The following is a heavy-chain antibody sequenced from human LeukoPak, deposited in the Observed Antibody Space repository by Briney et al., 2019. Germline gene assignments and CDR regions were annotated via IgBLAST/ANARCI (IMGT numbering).Heavy chain of an antibody. D-gene: IGHD2/OR15-2a*01. CDR1: GYTFTSYY. Sequence: RASVKVSCKASGYTFTSYYMHWVRQAPGQGLEWMGIINPSGGSTSYAQKFQGRVTMTRDTSTSTVYMELSSLRSEDTAVYYCARDYSMADYYYYYYMDVWGKGTTVTISS. V-gene: IGHV1-46*01. J-gene: IGHJ6*03. CDR2: INPSGGST. CDR3: ARDYSMADYYYYYYMDV.